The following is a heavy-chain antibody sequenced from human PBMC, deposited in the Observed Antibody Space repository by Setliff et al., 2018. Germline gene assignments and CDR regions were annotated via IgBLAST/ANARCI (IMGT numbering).Heavy chain of an antibody. CDR1: GGSISSHY. Sequence: ETLSLTCTVSGGSISSHYWSWIRQPPGKGLEWIGSIYYSGSTNYNPSLKGRVTISVDTSKNQFSLKLSSVTAADTAVYYCAREGFGDGAFDIWGQGTMVTVSS. CDR3: AREGFGDGAFDI. J-gene: IGHJ3*02. D-gene: IGHD3-10*01. CDR2: IYYSGST. V-gene: IGHV4-59*11.